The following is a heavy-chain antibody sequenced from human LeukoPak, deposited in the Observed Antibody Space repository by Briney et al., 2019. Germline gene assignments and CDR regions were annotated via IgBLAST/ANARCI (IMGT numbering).Heavy chain of an antibody. J-gene: IGHJ4*02. V-gene: IGHV3-9*01. CDR3: ASNSKTSLIDY. CDR2: ISWNSSSI. Sequence: GGSLRLSCAASGFTFDDYAMHWVRQAPGKGLEWVSGISWNSSSIGYADSVKGRFTLSRDNAKNSLYLQMNSLRAEDTAVYYCASNSKTSLIDYWGQGTLVTVSS. CDR1: GFTFDDYA. D-gene: IGHD5-24*01.